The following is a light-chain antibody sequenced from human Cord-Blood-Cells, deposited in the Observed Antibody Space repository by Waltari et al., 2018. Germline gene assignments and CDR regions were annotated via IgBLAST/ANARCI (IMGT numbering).Light chain of an antibody. V-gene: IGKV1-39*01. CDR2: AAS. Sequence: DIQMTQSPSSLSASVGDRVTITCRASQSLSSYLNWYQQKPGKATKLLIYAASSLQSGVPARFSGSGSGTDFTLTISSLQPEDFATYYGQQSYSTPYSFGQGTKLEIK. CDR1: QSLSSY. CDR3: QQSYSTPYS. J-gene: IGKJ2*03.